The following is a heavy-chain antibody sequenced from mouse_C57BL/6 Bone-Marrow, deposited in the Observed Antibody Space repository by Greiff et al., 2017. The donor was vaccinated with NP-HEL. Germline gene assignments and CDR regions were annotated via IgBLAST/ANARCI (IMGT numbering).Heavy chain of an antibody. CDR1: GFTFPDYG. J-gene: IGHJ1*03. Sequence: EVQLVESGGGLVQPGGSLKLSCAASGFTFPDYGMAWVRQAPRKGLEWVAFISNLAYSIYYADTVTGRFTISRENAKNTLYMEMSSLRSEDTAMYYCARYGSSYFDVWGKGTTVTVSS. V-gene: IGHV5-15*01. CDR3: ARYGSSYFDV. D-gene: IGHD1-1*01. CDR2: ISNLAYSI.